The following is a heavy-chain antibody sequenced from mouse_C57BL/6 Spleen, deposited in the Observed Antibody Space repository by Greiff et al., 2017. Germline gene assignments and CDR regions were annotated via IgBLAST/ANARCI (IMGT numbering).Heavy chain of an antibody. J-gene: IGHJ3*01. CDR1: GYTFTDYY. CDR3: ARRVDGSSGAWFAY. Sequence: QVQLQQSGAELVRPGASVKLSCKASGYTFTDYYINWVKQRPGQGLEWIARIYPGSGNTYYNEKFKGKATLTAEKSSSPAYMQLSSLTSEDSAVYFCARRVDGSSGAWFAYWGQGTLVTVSA. CDR2: IYPGSGNT. V-gene: IGHV1-76*01. D-gene: IGHD1-1*01.